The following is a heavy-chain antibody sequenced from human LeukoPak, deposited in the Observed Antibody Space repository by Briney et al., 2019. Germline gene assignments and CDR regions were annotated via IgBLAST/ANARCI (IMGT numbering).Heavy chain of an antibody. D-gene: IGHD2-21*01. V-gene: IGHV4-39*01. CDR1: GVSISSNSYY. Sequence: SETLSLTCTVSGVSISSNSYYWGWIRQPPGKGLEWIGGVYYTGSTYNSPSLRSRLSISVDTSKNQFSLRLNSVTAADTAIYYCATIPHRAYYYYYYMGVWGKGTTVTVSS. J-gene: IGHJ6*03. CDR2: VYYTGST. CDR3: ATIPHRAYYYYYYMGV.